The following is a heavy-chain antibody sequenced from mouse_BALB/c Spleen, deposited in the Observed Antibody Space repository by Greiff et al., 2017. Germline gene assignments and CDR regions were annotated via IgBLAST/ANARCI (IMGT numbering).Heavy chain of an antibody. CDR2: INPSSGYT. CDR3: ARGYYYGFAY. CDR1: GYTFTSYT. V-gene: IGHV1-4*01. Sequence: QVHVKQSGAELARPGASVKMSCKASGYTFTSYTMHWVKQRPGQGLEWIGYINPSSGYTNYNQKFKDKATLTADKSSSTAYMQLSSLTSEDSAVYYCARGYYYGFAYWGQGTLVTVSA. D-gene: IGHD1-1*01. J-gene: IGHJ3*01.